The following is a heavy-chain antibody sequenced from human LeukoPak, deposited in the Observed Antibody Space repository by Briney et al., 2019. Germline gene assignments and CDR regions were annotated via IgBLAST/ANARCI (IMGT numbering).Heavy chain of an antibody. D-gene: IGHD5-12*01. CDR1: GFTFSSYA. V-gene: IGHV3-23*01. CDR2: ISGSGGST. CDR3: ARERGYGGYVNY. Sequence: PGGSLRLSCAASGFTFSSYAMSWVRQAPGKGLEWVSAISGSGGSTYYADSVKGRLTISRDNSKNTLYLQMNSLRAEDTAVYYCARERGYGGYVNYWGQGTLVTVSS. J-gene: IGHJ4*02.